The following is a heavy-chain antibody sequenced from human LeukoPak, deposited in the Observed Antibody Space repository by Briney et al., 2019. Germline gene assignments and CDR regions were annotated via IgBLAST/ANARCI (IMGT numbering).Heavy chain of an antibody. J-gene: IGHJ3*02. CDR2: IKTDGSRT. D-gene: IGHD3-3*01. CDR1: GFTFSSYW. V-gene: IGHV3-74*01. Sequence: GGSLRLSCAASGFTFSSYWMHWVRQPPGKGLVWVSRIKTDGSRTNHADSVKGRFTISRDNAKNTLYLQMNSLRAEDTAVYYCAREGYEDAFDIWGQGTMVTVSS. CDR3: AREGYEDAFDI.